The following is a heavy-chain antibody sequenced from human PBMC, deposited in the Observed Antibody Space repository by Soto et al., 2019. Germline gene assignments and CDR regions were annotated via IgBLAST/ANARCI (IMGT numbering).Heavy chain of an antibody. Sequence: GESLKISCEGSGYSFTSYWIGWVRQMPGKGLEWMGIIYPGDSDTRYSPSFQGQVTISADKSISTAYLQWSSLKASDTAMYYCARPPIAVAGTFYFDYWGQGTLVTVSS. V-gene: IGHV5-51*01. CDR2: IYPGDSDT. D-gene: IGHD6-19*01. J-gene: IGHJ4*02. CDR1: GYSFTSYW. CDR3: ARPPIAVAGTFYFDY.